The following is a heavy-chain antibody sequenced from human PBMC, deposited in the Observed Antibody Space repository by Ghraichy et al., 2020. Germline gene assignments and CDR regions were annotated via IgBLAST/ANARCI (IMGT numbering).Heavy chain of an antibody. D-gene: IGHD2-2*01. CDR1: GYSITNYW. Sequence: GESLNISCKSSGYSITNYWIAWVRQMPGKDLEWMGIIYPGDSDTRYSPSFRGQVTISADESISTVYLQWSRLKASDTAMYYCARPGVPYCSGTSCYYLDDWGQGTLVTVSS. CDR3: ARPGVPYCSGTSCYYLDD. J-gene: IGHJ4*02. CDR2: IYPGDSDT. V-gene: IGHV5-51*01.